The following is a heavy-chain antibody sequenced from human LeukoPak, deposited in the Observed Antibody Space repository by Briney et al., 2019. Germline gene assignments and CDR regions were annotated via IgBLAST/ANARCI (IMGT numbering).Heavy chain of an antibody. CDR2: IYYSGGT. J-gene: IGHJ5*02. CDR1: VGPPSSYY. CDR3: ARFYELLYWFDP. V-gene: IGHV4-59*12. Sequence: SETLSLTRTVSVGPPSSYYWSWIRQPPGKGLGWIGYIYYSGGTNYKSSLKSRVTISVDTSKNQFSLKLNSVTAADTAVYYCARFYELLYWFDPWGQGTLVTVSS. D-gene: IGHD2-2*01.